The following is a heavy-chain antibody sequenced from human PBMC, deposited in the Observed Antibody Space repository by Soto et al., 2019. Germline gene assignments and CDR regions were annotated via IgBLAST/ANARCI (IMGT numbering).Heavy chain of an antibody. CDR2: ISSSSSTI. J-gene: IGHJ4*02. CDR1: GFTFSSYS. V-gene: IGHV3-48*01. CDR3: AREGPYYTIFGVVNKGFDY. Sequence: EVQLVESGGGLVQPGGSLRLSCAASGFTFSSYSMNWVRQAPGKGLEWVSYISSSSSTIYYADSVKGRFTISRDNAKNSLYLQMNSLRAEDTAVYYCAREGPYYTIFGVVNKGFDYWGQGTLVTVSS. D-gene: IGHD3-3*01.